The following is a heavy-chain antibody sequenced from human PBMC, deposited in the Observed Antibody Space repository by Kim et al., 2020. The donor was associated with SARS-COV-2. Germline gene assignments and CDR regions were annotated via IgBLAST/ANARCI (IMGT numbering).Heavy chain of an antibody. V-gene: IGHV5-51*01. D-gene: IGHD4-4*01. CDR2: IYPGDSDT. CDR1: GYSFTSYW. CDR3: ARQSPAVTSPTYYYYYGMDV. Sequence: GESLKISCKGSGYSFTSYWIGWVRQMPGKGLEWMGIIYPGDSDTRYSPSFQGQVTISADKSISTAYLQWSSLKASDTAMYYCARQSPAVTSPTYYYYYGMDVWGQGTPVTVSS. J-gene: IGHJ6*02.